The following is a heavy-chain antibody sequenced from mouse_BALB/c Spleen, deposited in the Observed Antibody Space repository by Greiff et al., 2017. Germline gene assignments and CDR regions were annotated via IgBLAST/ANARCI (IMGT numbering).Heavy chain of an antibody. V-gene: IGHV7-1*02. CDR1: GFTFSDFY. D-gene: IGHD2-1*01. J-gene: IGHJ4*01. CDR3: ARGIYYGNYDYYAMDY. Sequence: EVKLMESGGGLVQPGGSLRLSCATSGFTFSDFYMEWVRQPPGKRLEWIAASRNKANDYTTEYSASVKGRFIVSRDTSQSILYLQMNALRAEDTAIYYCARGIYYGNYDYYAMDYWGQGTSVTVSS. CDR2: SRNKANDYTT.